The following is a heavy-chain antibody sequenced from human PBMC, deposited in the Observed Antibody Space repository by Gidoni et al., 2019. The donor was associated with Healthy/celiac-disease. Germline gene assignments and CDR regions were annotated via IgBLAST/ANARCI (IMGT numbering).Heavy chain of an antibody. Sequence: EVQLVESGGGLVQPGRSLRLSCTASGFTFGDYAMSWVRQAPGKGLEWVGFIRSKAYGGTTEYAAYVKGRFTISRDDSKSIAYLQMNSLKTEDTAVYYCTRDRGSGSYRGPIDYWGQGTLVTVSS. J-gene: IGHJ4*02. CDR2: IRSKAYGGTT. V-gene: IGHV3-49*04. CDR3: TRDRGSGSYRGPIDY. CDR1: GFTFGDYA. D-gene: IGHD6-19*01.